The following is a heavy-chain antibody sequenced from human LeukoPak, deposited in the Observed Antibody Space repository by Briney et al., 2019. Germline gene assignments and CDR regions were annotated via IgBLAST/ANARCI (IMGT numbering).Heavy chain of an antibody. CDR1: GGSISLWQ. J-gene: IGHJ4*02. D-gene: IGHD3-16*01. CDR2: LHTSGGP. V-gene: IGHV4-4*07. Sequence: SGTLSLTCSVSGGSISLWQWNWIRQVAGKGLEWIGRLHTSGGPKYNPSLKSRVTMSLDTSKNQFFLKVSSVTAADTAVYFCATGGGPFDYWGQGILVTVSS. CDR3: ATGGGPFDY.